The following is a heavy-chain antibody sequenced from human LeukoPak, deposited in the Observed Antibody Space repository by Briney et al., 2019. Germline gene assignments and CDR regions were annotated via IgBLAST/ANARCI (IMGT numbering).Heavy chain of an antibody. CDR3: ARDFHSSGYYHYFHY. V-gene: IGHV1-18*01. CDR1: GYTFTSYG. D-gene: IGHD3-22*01. CDR2: ISGYNGNT. J-gene: IGHJ4*02. Sequence: ASVKVSCKASGYTFTSYGISWVRQAPRQALEWMGWISGYNGNTNYAQKLQGRVTMTTDTSTSTAYMELRSLRSDDTAVYYRARDFHSSGYYHYFHYWGQGTLVTVSS.